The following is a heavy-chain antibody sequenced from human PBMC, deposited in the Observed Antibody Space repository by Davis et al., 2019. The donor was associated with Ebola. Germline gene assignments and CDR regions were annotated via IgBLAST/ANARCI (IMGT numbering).Heavy chain of an antibody. V-gene: IGHV1-69*06. Sequence: SVKVSCKASGGTFSSYAISWVRQAPGQGLEWMGGIIPIFGTANYAQKFQGRVTITADKSTSTAYMELSSLRSEDTAVYYCARDSGYSYGAGYYGMDVWGQGTTVTVSS. CDR1: GGTFSSYA. CDR3: ARDSGYSYGAGYYGMDV. D-gene: IGHD5-18*01. J-gene: IGHJ6*02. CDR2: IIPIFGTA.